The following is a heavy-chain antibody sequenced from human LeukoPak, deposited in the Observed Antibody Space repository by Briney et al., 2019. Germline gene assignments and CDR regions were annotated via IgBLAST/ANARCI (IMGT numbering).Heavy chain of an antibody. CDR2: IIPILGIA. CDR1: GGTFSSYA. CDR3: ATQTTVVTHFDY. D-gene: IGHD4-23*01. V-gene: IGHV1-69*04. Sequence: SVKVSCKAFGGTFSSYAISWVRQAPGQGLEWMGRIIPILGIANYAQKFQGRVTITADKSTSTAYMELSSLRSEDTAVYYCATQTTVVTHFDYWGQGTLVTVSS. J-gene: IGHJ4*02.